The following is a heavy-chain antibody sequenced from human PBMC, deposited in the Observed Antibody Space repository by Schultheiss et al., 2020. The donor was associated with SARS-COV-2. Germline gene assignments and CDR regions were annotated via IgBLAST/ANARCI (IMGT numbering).Heavy chain of an antibody. D-gene: IGHD6-13*01. V-gene: IGHV3-7*01. Sequence: GGSLRLSCATSGFTFNYAWMSWVRQAPGKGLEWVANIKQDGSEKYYVDSVKGRFTISRDNAKNTLYLQMNSLRAEDTAVYYCARSTRAGDFDYWGQGTLVTVSS. CDR2: IKQDGSEK. J-gene: IGHJ4*02. CDR3: ARSTRAGDFDY. CDR1: GFTFNYAW.